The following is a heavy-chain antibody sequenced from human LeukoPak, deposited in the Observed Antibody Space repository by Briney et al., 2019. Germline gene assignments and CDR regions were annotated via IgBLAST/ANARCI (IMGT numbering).Heavy chain of an antibody. V-gene: IGHV1-46*01. Sequence: ASVKVSCKASGYSFTSDYIHWVRQAPGQGLEWMGMIYPRDGSTSYAQKFQGGVTVTRDTSTSTVHMELSGLRSEDTAVYHCARDQEAFDYWGQGTLVTVSS. CDR3: ARDQEAFDY. CDR1: GYSFTSDY. CDR2: IYPRDGST. J-gene: IGHJ4*02.